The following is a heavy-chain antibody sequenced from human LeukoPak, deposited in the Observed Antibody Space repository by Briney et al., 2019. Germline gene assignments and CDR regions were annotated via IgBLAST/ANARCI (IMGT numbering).Heavy chain of an antibody. V-gene: IGHV3-23*01. CDR1: GFTFSSYA. CDR3: AKQGGFDWLTNWFDP. D-gene: IGHD3-9*01. J-gene: IGHJ5*02. Sequence: GGSLRLSRAASGFTFSSYAMGWVRQAPGKGLEWVSAVSGSGGSTYYADSVKGRFTISRDNSKNTLYLQMNSLRAEDTAAYYCAKQGGFDWLTNWFDPWGQGTLVTVSS. CDR2: VSGSGGST.